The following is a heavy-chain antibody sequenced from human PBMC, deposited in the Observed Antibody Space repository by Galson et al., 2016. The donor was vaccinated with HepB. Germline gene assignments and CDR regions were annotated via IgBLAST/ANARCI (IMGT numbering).Heavy chain of an antibody. CDR3: AKGLGGPTPFDY. Sequence: SLRLSCAASGFTFSNFAMHWVRQAPGKGLEWVSAISGRGVNTYYADSVKGRFTISRDNSKNTLYLQMNSLRAEDTAVYYCAKGLGGPTPFDYWGQGTLVTVSS. CDR1: GFTFSNFA. V-gene: IGHV3-23*01. CDR2: ISGRGVNT. J-gene: IGHJ4*02. D-gene: IGHD1-26*01.